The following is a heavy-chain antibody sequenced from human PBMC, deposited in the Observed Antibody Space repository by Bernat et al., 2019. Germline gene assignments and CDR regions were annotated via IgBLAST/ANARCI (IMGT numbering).Heavy chain of an antibody. Sequence: EVQLVESGGGLVQPGGSLRLSCAASGFTFSSYWMSWVRQAPGKGLEWVANIKQDGSEKYYVDSVKGRFTISRDNAKNSLYLQMNSLRAEDTAVYYCARGMKDIVVVPAAMPRTYYYYYYYYMDVWGKGTTVTVSS. CDR3: ARGMKDIVVVPAAMPRTYYYYYYYYMDV. V-gene: IGHV3-7*03. CDR1: GFTFSSYW. J-gene: IGHJ6*03. CDR2: IKQDGSEK. D-gene: IGHD2-2*01.